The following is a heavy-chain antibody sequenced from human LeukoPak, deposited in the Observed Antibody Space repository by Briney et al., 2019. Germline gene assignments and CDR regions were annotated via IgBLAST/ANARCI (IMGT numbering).Heavy chain of an antibody. V-gene: IGHV3-66*01. CDR3: ARNKARDNGAWYEAFVI. J-gene: IGHJ3*02. D-gene: IGHD6-19*01. CDR1: GFTVSSDY. Sequence: PGGSLRLSCAASGFTVSSDYMSCVRQAPGKGLEWVSAIFSGGGTYYVDSVKGRFTISRDSSKNTLYLQMNSLRAEDTAVYYCARNKARDNGAWYEAFVIWGQGTMVTVSS. CDR2: IFSGGGT.